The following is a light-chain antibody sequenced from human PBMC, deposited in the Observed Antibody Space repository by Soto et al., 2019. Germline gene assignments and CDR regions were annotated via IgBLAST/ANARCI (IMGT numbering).Light chain of an antibody. Sequence: EIVMTQSPATLSVSPGGRATVSCRASQSISDTLAWYQQKPGQAPRLLIYGASTRATGIPVRFSGSGSGTEFTLTITSLQSEDSAVYYGQEYNYWHPITFGGGTKVDIK. CDR1: QSISDT. J-gene: IGKJ4*01. CDR3: QEYNYWHPIT. CDR2: GAS. V-gene: IGKV3-15*01.